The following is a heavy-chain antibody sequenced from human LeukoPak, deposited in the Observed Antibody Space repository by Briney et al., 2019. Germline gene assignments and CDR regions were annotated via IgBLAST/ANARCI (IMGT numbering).Heavy chain of an antibody. D-gene: IGHD6-13*01. Sequence: GGSLRLSCAASGLTFSGYWMNWVRQAPGTGLEWVANIKQDGSEKNYVDSVKGRFTISRDNAKTSLYLEMNSLRAEDTAVYYCARGRYSSCDYWGHGTLVTVSS. J-gene: IGHJ4*01. CDR2: IKQDGSEK. V-gene: IGHV3-7*04. CDR1: GLTFSGYW. CDR3: ARGRYSSCDY.